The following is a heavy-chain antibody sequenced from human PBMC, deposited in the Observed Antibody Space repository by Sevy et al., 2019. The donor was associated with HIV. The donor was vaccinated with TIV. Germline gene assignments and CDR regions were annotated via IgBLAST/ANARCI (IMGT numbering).Heavy chain of an antibody. D-gene: IGHD3-10*01. J-gene: IGHJ6*02. CDR2: ISSGGSYI. CDR3: ARDRDYYGSGTFDA. CDR1: GFTFSYYT. Sequence: GGSLRLSCAASGFTFSYYTMNWVRQAPGKGLEWVSYISSGGSYISYTDSVKGRFTISRDNAKNSLYLQMNSLRPEDTAMYFCARDRDYYGSGTFDAWGQGTTVTVSS. V-gene: IGHV3-21*06.